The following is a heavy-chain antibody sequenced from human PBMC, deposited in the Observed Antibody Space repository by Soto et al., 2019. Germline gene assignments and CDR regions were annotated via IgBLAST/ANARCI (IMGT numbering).Heavy chain of an antibody. J-gene: IGHJ5*02. CDR1: GFSLTTRGVG. V-gene: IGHV2-5*02. D-gene: IGHD3-16*01. CDR2: IYWADDK. CDR3: AHIPNYYQYDWFDP. Sequence: QITLKESGPTLVKPTQTLTLTCTFSGFSLTTRGVGVGWIRQPPGTALEFLALIYWADDKRYSPSLQSRLSITKDTSKNQVVLTMTNVDPVDTATYYCAHIPNYYQYDWFDPWGQGTLVSVS.